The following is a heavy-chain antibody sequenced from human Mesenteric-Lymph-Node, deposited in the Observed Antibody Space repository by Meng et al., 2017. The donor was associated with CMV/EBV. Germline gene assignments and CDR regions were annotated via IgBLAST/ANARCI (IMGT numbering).Heavy chain of an antibody. CDR2: IFYTEST. J-gene: IGHJ4*02. D-gene: IGHD1-26*01. CDR3: ARLTVGTTPVDF. CDR1: GGFNRDKDCF. Sequence: TVSGGFNRDKDCFWGSIRQPPERNLDWIASIFYTESTYYNPSLKSRVTISVDASQNQISLRLTSVTAADTAVYYCARLTVGTTPVDFWGRGTLVTVSS. V-gene: IGHV4-39*01.